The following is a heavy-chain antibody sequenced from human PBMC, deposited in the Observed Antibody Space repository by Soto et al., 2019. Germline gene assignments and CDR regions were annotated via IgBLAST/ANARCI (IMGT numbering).Heavy chain of an antibody. CDR3: ARTDYLFSTLTYYFDY. CDR1: GYTFTGYY. V-gene: IGHV1-2*07. Sequence: GASVKVSCKASGYTFTGYYVKWARQAPGQGLEWMGWINPDNGVPNYAHKFQGRVTLSRDTSINTAYMELSRLTSDDTAMYYCARTDYLFSTLTYYFDYWGQGTLVTVSS. J-gene: IGHJ4*02. CDR2: INPDNGVP. D-gene: IGHD3-16*01.